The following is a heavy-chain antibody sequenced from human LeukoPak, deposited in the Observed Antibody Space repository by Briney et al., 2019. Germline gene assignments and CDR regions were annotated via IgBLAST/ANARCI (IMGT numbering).Heavy chain of an antibody. V-gene: IGHV1-3*01. D-gene: IGHD6-13*01. Sequence: ASVKVSCKASGYTFTSYAMHWVRQAPGQRLEWMGWINAGNGNTEYSQKFQGRVTITRDTSASTAYMELSSLRSEDTAVYYCANLGYSSSSDYWGQGTLVTVSS. J-gene: IGHJ4*02. CDR3: ANLGYSSSSDY. CDR1: GYTFTSYA. CDR2: INAGNGNT.